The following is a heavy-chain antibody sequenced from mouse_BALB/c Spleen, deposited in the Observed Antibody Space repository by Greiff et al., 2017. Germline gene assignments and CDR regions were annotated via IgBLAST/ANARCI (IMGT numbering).Heavy chain of an antibody. CDR1: GFTFSSYG. J-gene: IGHJ1*01. V-gene: IGHV5-6-3*01. D-gene: IGHD2-1*01. Sequence: EVQVVESGGGLVQPGGSLKLSCAASGFTFSSYGMSWVRQTPDKRLELVATINSNGGSTYYPDSVKGRFTISRDNAKNTLYLQMSSLKSEDTAMYYCARGYGNYGYFDVWGAGTTVTVSS. CDR2: INSNGGST. CDR3: ARGYGNYGYFDV.